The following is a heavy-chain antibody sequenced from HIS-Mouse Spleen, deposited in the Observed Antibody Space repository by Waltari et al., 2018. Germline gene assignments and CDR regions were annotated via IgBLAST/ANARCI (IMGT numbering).Heavy chain of an antibody. J-gene: IGHJ2*01. D-gene: IGHD6-13*01. CDR3: AREIPYSSSWYDWYFDL. V-gene: IGHV4-39*07. CDR2: IYYSGST. Sequence: QLQLQESGPGLVKPSETLSLTCTVSGGPISSSSYHWGGLRPPPGKGLAWIGSIYYSGSTYYNPSLKSRVTISVDTSKNQFSLKLSSVTAADTAVYYCAREIPYSSSWYDWYFDLWGRGTLVTVSS. CDR1: GGPISSSSYH.